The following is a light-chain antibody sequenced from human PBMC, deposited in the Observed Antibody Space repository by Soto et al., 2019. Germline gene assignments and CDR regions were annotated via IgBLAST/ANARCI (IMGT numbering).Light chain of an antibody. CDR1: QSVSSSY. CDR3: QQYGSSLRT. CDR2: GAS. J-gene: IGKJ1*01. V-gene: IGKV3-20*01. Sequence: ESVLTQSPGTLSLSPGERATLSCRASQSVSSSYLAWYQQKPGQAPRLLIYGASSRATGIPDRFSGSGSGTDLTLTISRLEPEDFAVYYCQQYGSSLRTFGQGTKVEIK.